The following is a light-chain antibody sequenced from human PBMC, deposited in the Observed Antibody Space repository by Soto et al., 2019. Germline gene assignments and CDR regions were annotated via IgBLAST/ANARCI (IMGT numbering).Light chain of an antibody. CDR3: GSFTTTNTLVL. Sequence: QSALTQPASVSGSPGQSITISCTGTITDVGNYDYVSWYQQHPGKAPKLMIYDVNSRPSGVSDRFSGSKSGNTASLTISGLQAEDEADYYCGSFTTTNTLVLFGGGTKLTVL. J-gene: IGLJ2*01. V-gene: IGLV2-14*01. CDR2: DVN. CDR1: ITDVGNYDY.